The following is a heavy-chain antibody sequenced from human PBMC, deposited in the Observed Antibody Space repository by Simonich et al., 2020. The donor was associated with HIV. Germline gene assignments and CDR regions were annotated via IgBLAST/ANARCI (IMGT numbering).Heavy chain of an antibody. D-gene: IGHD1-26*01. V-gene: IGHV4-34*01. CDR3: ARGAEGAASQSY. CDR2: INHSGSN. Sequence: QVQPQQWGAGLLKPLETLSLTCAVYGGSFGWYYWSWIRQPPGKGLEWIGEINHSGSNNYNPSLKSRVTISVDTSKNQFSLKLSAVAAAETAVYYCARGAEGAASQSYWGQGTLVTVSS. CDR1: GGSFGWYY. J-gene: IGHJ4*02.